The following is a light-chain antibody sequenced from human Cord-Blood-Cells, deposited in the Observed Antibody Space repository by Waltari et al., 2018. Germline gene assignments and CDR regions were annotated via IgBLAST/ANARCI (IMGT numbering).Light chain of an antibody. V-gene: IGKV3-11*01. J-gene: IGKJ4*01. Sequence: EIVLKQSPATLSLSPEERATLSCRARQSVSSDFAWYQQKPGQAPRLLIYVASNRATGVPARFIGSVSGADFTLTISSLEPEDFAVYCCQQRSHWPLTFGGGTKVEIK. CDR3: QQRSHWPLT. CDR2: VAS. CDR1: QSVSSD.